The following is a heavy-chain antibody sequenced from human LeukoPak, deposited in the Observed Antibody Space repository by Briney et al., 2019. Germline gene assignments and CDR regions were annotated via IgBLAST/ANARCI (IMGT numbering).Heavy chain of an antibody. CDR3: ARNRGTSD. D-gene: IGHD1-1*01. CDR2: IGEDESET. CDR1: GFTIRTYW. J-gene: IGHJ4*02. Sequence: GGSLRLSCAASGFTIRTYWMTWVRQARGKGLEWGDNIGEDESETKYVDSVKGRFNISRDNAKTELYVQMNSPRAEDTAVYYCARNRGTSDWGQGTRVTVSS. V-gene: IGHV3-7*01.